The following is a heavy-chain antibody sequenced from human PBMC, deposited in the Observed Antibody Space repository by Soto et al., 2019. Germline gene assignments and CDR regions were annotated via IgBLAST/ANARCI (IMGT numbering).Heavy chain of an antibody. CDR2: IYDSGSN. Sequence: QLQLQESGSGLVRPSQTLSLTCAVSGDSITRGGYSWTWIRQPPGKALEWIGNIYDSGSNSYNPYLKSRVTMSVDTSKKQFSLKLTSVTAADTAVYFCARGISSYYDYGMDVWGQGITVTVSS. J-gene: IGHJ6*01. CDR3: ARGISSYYDYGMDV. V-gene: IGHV4-30-2*01. CDR1: GDSITRGGYS. D-gene: IGHD6-6*01.